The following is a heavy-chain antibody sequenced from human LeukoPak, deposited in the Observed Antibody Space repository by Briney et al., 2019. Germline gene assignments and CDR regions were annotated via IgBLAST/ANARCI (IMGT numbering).Heavy chain of an antibody. CDR1: GFSVSTNY. V-gene: IGHV3-53*01. CDR3: ARTPGYCSGGSCYSGYYYGMDV. J-gene: IGHJ6*04. CDR2: IYSVGRK. Sequence: GGSLTLSCAPSGFSVSTNYMSWVRQPQGKGLEWVSFIYSVGRKYYANSVKGRFTISRENSKSTLYLQMNSLRAEDTAVYYCARTPGYCSGGSCYSGYYYGMDVWGKGTTVTVSS. D-gene: IGHD2-15*01.